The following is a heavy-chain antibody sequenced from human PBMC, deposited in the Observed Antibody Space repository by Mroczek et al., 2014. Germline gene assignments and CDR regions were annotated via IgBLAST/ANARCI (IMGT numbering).Heavy chain of an antibody. CDR3: AREALGGRKQADL. Sequence: QVQLQQSGAEVKKPGASVKVSCEASGYTFTAYYIHWVRQAPGQGLECMGWINSNTGDTGFAQKFQGRVTMTRDTSVSTVYMELTRLRSDDTAVYYCAREALGGRKQADLWGQGTLVTVSS. CDR2: INSNTGDT. V-gene: IGHV1-2*02. J-gene: IGHJ5*02. D-gene: IGHD3-10*01. CDR1: GYTFTAYY.